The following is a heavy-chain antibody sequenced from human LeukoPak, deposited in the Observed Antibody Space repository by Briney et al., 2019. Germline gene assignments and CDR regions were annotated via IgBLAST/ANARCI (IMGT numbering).Heavy chain of an antibody. CDR1: GFTFSSYS. V-gene: IGHV3-21*01. D-gene: IGHD4-17*01. J-gene: IGHJ6*02. CDR3: AREGGYDYGDHAVDYCYGMDV. CDR2: ISSSSSYI. Sequence: GGSLRLSCAASGFTFSSYSMNWVRQAPGKGLEWVSSISSSSSYIYYADSVKGRFTISRDNAKNSLYLQMNSLRAEDTAVYYCAREGGYDYGDHAVDYCYGMDVWGQGTTVTVSS.